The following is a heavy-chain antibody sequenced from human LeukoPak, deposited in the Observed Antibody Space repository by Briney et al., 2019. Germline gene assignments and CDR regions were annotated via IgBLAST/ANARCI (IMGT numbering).Heavy chain of an antibody. V-gene: IGHV1-8*03. CDR2: MNPNSGNT. CDR3: ARDQYGFDY. D-gene: IGHD2-2*01. J-gene: IGHJ4*02. CDR1: GYTFTSYD. Sequence: ASVKVSCKASGYTFTSYDITWVRQVSGQGLEWMGWMNPNSGNTDYAQKFQGRVTITRNTSISTAYMELSRLRSDDTAVYYCARDQYGFDYWGQGTLVTVSS.